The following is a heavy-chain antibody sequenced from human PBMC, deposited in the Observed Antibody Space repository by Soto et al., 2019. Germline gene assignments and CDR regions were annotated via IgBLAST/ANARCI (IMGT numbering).Heavy chain of an antibody. CDR3: ARGVNWYYDFWSGYYEYYYYYYMDV. J-gene: IGHJ6*03. V-gene: IGHV1-3*01. CDR2: INAGNGNT. D-gene: IGHD3-3*01. Sequence: ASVKVSCKASGYTFTSYAMHWVRQAPGQRLEWMGWINAGNGNTKYSQKFQGRVTITRDTSASTAYIELSSLRSEDTAVYYCARGVNWYYDFWSGYYEYYYYYYMDVWGKGTTVTVSS. CDR1: GYTFTSYA.